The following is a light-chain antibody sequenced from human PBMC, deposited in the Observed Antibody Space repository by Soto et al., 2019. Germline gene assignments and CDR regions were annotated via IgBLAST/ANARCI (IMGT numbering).Light chain of an antibody. CDR2: EGS. CDR3: FSYAGSSTFV. J-gene: IGLJ1*01. Sequence: QSALTQPASVSGAPGQSITISCTGTSSDVVSYHLVSWYQHHPGKAPKLMIYEGSKRPSGVSNRFSGSKSGTTASLTISGLQAEDEADYYCFSYAGSSTFVFGTGTKVTVL. V-gene: IGLV2-23*01. CDR1: SSDVVSYHL.